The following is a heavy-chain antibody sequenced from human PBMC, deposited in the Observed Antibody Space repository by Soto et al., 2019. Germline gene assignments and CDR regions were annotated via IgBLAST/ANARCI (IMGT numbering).Heavy chain of an antibody. V-gene: IGHV3-53*02. CDR3: ARESKSGSNWFDP. D-gene: IGHD4-4*01. J-gene: IGHJ5*02. CDR1: GFTVSSNY. CDR2: IYSGGST. Sequence: EVQLVETGGGLIQPGGSLRLSCAASGFTVSSNYMNWVRQAPGKGLEWVPVIYSGGSTYYADSVKGRFTISRDNSKNTLYLQMNSLRAEDTAVYYCARESKSGSNWFDPWGQGTLVTVSS.